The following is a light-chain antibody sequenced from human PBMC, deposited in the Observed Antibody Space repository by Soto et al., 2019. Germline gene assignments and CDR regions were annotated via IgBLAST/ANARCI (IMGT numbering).Light chain of an antibody. CDR1: QSVSSTY. V-gene: IGKV3-20*01. J-gene: IGKJ2*01. CDR2: ETS. Sequence: EIVLTQSSGTLSLSPGERATLSCRASQSVSSTYLAWYQQKPGQAPRLLIYETSNRATGIPDRFSGSGSGADFTLTISRLEPEDFAVYYCQQYGSSLMYTFGQGTKLEIK. CDR3: QQYGSSLMYT.